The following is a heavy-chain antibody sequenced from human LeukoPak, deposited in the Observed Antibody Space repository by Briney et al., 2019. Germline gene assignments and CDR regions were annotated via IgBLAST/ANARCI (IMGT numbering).Heavy chain of an antibody. D-gene: IGHD3-10*01. J-gene: IGHJ3*02. CDR2: INPNSGGT. CDR1: GYTFTGYY. Sequence: WASVKVSCKASGYTFTGYYMHWVRQAPGQGLEWMGWINPNSGGTNYAQKFQGRVTMTRDTSISTAYMELSRLRSDDTAVYYCARAAGRYDAFDIWGQGTMVTGSS. CDR3: ARAAGRYDAFDI. V-gene: IGHV1-2*02.